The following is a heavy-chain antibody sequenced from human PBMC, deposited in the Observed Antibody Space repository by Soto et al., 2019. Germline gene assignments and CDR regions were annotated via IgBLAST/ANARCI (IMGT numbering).Heavy chain of an antibody. D-gene: IGHD6-6*01. Sequence: XKVSLKASGYSXNSYGSHLVRQAPGHGLEWMGWISPYGYTNDAQRLQGRFTMTTDRSTTTAYLELGRLRSDDTAVYYCATGAVSIAALKDQDAFHIWGQGTMVTVSS. CDR3: ATGAVSIAALKDQDAFHI. CDR2: ISPYGYT. J-gene: IGHJ3*02. CDR1: GYSXNSYG. V-gene: IGHV1-18*01.